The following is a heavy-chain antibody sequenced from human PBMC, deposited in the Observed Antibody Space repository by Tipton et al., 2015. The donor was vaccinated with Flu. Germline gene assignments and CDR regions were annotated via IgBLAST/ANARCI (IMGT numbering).Heavy chain of an antibody. CDR2: INPNSGGT. D-gene: IGHD6-13*01. CDR1: GYTFTGYY. CDR3: ARETGYSSSWYGY. J-gene: IGHJ4*02. V-gene: IGHV1-2*02. Sequence: QLVQSGAEVKKPGASVKVSCKASGYTFTGYYMHWVRQAPGQGLEWMGWINPNSGGTNYAQKFQGRVTMTRDTSISTAYMELSRLRSDDTAVYYWARETGYSSSWYGYWGQGTLVTVSS.